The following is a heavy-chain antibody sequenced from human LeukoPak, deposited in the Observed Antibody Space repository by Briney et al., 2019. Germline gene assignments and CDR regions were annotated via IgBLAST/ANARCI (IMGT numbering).Heavy chain of an antibody. CDR1: GFTFSTYS. J-gene: IGHJ5*02. CDR3: AILSWDGRGTFS. V-gene: IGHV3-23*01. CDR2: IRGGAENT. Sequence: GGSLRLSCAASGFTFSTYSMSRVRRAPGKGLEWVSAIRGGAENTYYADSVRGRFTISRDNYKDTLTLQMNSLRAEDTAIYYCAILSWDGRGTFSWGQGTLVTVSS. D-gene: IGHD2/OR15-2a*01.